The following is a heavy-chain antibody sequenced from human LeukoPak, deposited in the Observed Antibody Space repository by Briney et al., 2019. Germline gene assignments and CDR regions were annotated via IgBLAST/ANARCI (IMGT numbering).Heavy chain of an antibody. J-gene: IGHJ4*02. D-gene: IGHD4-23*01. CDR2: IRYDGSNK. Sequence: GGSLRLSCAASGFTFSSYVMHWVRQAPGKGLEWVSFIRYDGSNKYYADSVKGRFTISRDNAKNSLYLQMNSLRAEDTAVYYCARSRQATVVTPALNWGQGTLVTVSS. CDR3: ARSRQATVVTPALN. V-gene: IGHV3-30*02. CDR1: GFTFSSYV.